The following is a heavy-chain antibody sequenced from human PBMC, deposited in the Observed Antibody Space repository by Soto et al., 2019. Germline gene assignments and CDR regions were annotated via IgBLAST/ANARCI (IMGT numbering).Heavy chain of an antibody. D-gene: IGHD2-15*01. V-gene: IGHV1-2*04. Sequence: ASVKVSCKASGYTFTGYYMHWVRQAPGQGLEWMGWINPNRGGTNYAQKFQGWVTMTRDTSISTASMELSRLRSDDTAVYYCARDMGYCSGGSCRPTRGRKNWFDPWGQGTLVTVSS. J-gene: IGHJ5*02. CDR2: INPNRGGT. CDR3: ARDMGYCSGGSCRPTRGRKNWFDP. CDR1: GYTFTGYY.